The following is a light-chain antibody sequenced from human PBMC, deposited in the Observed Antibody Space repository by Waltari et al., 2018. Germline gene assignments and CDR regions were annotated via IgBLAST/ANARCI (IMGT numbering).Light chain of an antibody. CDR3: AIGHSSGGL. V-gene: IGLV5-45*01. J-gene: IGLJ2*01. CDR2: YKSDSDK. CDR1: GGINVAGYH. Sequence: PMLTQPASLSASPGASASLTCTFSGGINVAGYHIHWYQQKPGSPPRYLLRYKSDSDKGQGSGVPSRFSGSKDDSANTGILRISGLQSEDEADYYCAIGHSSGGLFGGGTRLTVL.